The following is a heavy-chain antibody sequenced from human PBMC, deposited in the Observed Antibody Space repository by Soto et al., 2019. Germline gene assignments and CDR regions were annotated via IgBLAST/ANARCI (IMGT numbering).Heavy chain of an antibody. CDR1: GFTFSSYW. CDR3: ARRPENFWSGYPEAFDY. CDR2: IKQDGSEK. Sequence: PGGSLRLSCAASGFTFSSYWMSWVRQAPGKGLEWVANIKQDGSEKYYVDSVKGRFTISRDNAKNSLYLQMNSLRAEDTAVYYCARRPENFWSGYPEAFDYWGPGTLVTVSS. D-gene: IGHD3-3*01. J-gene: IGHJ4*02. V-gene: IGHV3-7*03.